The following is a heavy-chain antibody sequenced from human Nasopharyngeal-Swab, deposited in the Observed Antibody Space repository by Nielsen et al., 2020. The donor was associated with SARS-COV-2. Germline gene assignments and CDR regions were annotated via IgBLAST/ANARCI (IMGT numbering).Heavy chain of an antibody. Sequence: WIRQPPGKALEWIGYIYYSGNTNYNPSLKSRVTISIDTSKNQFSLKLSSVTAADTAVYYCARTRRDYYDSSGYYYIGGWFDPWGQGTLVTVSS. D-gene: IGHD3-22*01. CDR3: ARTRRDYYDSSGYYYIGGWFDP. J-gene: IGHJ5*02. CDR2: IYYSGNT. V-gene: IGHV4-59*01.